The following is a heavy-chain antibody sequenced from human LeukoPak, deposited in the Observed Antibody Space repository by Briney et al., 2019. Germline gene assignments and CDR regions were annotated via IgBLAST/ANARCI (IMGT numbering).Heavy chain of an antibody. CDR1: GFTFSTFA. V-gene: IGHV3-23*01. CDR3: ATYRQVLLPFES. D-gene: IGHD2-8*02. J-gene: IGHJ4*02. Sequence: GVSLRLSCAASGFTFSTFAMVWVRHPPGKGLEWVSSIFPSGGEIHYAHSVRGRFTISRDNSKSTLSLQMNSLRAEDTAIYYCATYRQVLLPFESWGQGTLVTVSS. CDR2: IFPSGGEI.